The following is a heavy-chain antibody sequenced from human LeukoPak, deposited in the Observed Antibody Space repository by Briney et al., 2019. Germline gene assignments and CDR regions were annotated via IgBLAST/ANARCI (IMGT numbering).Heavy chain of an antibody. D-gene: IGHD3-16*01. J-gene: IGHJ5*02. CDR1: GYTFTSYD. CDR3: ARMGAVRYDYVNWFDP. Sequence: ASVKVSCKASGYTFTSYDINWVRQATGQGLEWMGWMNSNSGNTGYAQKFQGRVTMNRNTPISTAYMGLSSVRSEDTAVYFCARMGAVRYDYVNWFDPWGQGTLVTVSS. V-gene: IGHV1-8*01. CDR2: MNSNSGNT.